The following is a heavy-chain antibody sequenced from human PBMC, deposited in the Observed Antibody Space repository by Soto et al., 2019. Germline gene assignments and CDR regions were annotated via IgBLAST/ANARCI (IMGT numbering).Heavy chain of an antibody. CDR2: IYYSGST. V-gene: IGHV4-39*01. D-gene: IGHD3-22*01. J-gene: IGHJ4*02. CDR1: GGSISSSSYY. Sequence: PSETLSLTCTVSGGSISSSSYYWGWIRQPPGKGLEWIGSIYYSGSTYYNPSLKSRVTISVDTPKNQFSLKLSSVTAADTAVYYCARVATRPYYYDSSGYPPFVYFDYWGQGTLVTVS. CDR3: ARVATRPYYYDSSGYPPFVYFDY.